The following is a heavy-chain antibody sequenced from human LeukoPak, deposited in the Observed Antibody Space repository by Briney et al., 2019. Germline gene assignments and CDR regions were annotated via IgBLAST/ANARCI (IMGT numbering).Heavy chain of an antibody. V-gene: IGHV1-2*06. D-gene: IGHD2-2*01. CDR1: GYTFTDYY. Sequence: ASVKVSCKASGYTFTDYYMHWVRQAPGQGFEWMGRINPNDGDTNYAQKFQGRVTMTRDTSISTAHMEVSRLRSDDTAVYYCARTNFLYCSSSTCLFDYWGQGTLVTVSS. J-gene: IGHJ4*02. CDR3: ARTNFLYCSSSTCLFDY. CDR2: INPNDGDT.